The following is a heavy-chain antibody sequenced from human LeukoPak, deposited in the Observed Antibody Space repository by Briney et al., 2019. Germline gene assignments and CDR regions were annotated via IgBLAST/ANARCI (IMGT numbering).Heavy chain of an antibody. Sequence: GGSLRLSCSCSGFTFGDYAMSWVHQAPGKGLEWLGFIRSKVYGGTPEYAASVKGRFTFSRDDSQSIAYLQMNSLKTEDTAVYFCATGGIDYHNYKYPFWGQGTLVTVSS. CDR1: GFTFGDYA. V-gene: IGHV3-49*04. D-gene: IGHD4-11*01. CDR3: ATGGIDYHNYKYPF. CDR2: IRSKVYGGTP. J-gene: IGHJ4*02.